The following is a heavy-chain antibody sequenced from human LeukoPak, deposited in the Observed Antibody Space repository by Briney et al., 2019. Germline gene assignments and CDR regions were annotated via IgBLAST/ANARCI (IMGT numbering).Heavy chain of an antibody. CDR3: ATLVRGSNSYYPY. Sequence: GASVRVSCKASGYPFTDYYMHWIRQARGQGLEWMGWTNPNTGDTNYPQKFQGRVTMTTDTSISTAYMDLSRLSSGDTAVYYCATLVRGSNSYYPYWGQGTLVTVSS. V-gene: IGHV1-2*02. D-gene: IGHD3-10*01. CDR1: GYPFTDYY. CDR2: TNPNTGDT. J-gene: IGHJ4*02.